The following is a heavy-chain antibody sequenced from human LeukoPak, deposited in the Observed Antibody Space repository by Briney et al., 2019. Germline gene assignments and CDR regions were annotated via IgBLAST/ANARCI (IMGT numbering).Heavy chain of an antibody. CDR3: ARIHALEDAFDI. V-gene: IGHV4-39*07. Sequence: SETLSLTCTVSGGSIRSSSYYWGWIRQPPGKGLEWIGSIYYSGSTYYNPSLKSRVTISVDTSKNQFSLKLSSVTAADTAVYYCARIHALEDAFDIWGQGTMVTVSS. CDR2: IYYSGST. D-gene: IGHD3-3*01. J-gene: IGHJ3*02. CDR1: GGSIRSSSYY.